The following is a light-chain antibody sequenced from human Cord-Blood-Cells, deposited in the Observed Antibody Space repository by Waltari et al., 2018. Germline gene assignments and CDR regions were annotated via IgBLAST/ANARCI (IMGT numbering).Light chain of an antibody. CDR1: QSISSY. Sequence: DIQMTQSPSSLSASVGDRVTINCRESQSISSYLNWYQQKPGKAPKLLIYASSSVQSGVPSRFSGSGSGTYFTLTISSLQPEDFATYDCQQSYSTPRTFGQGTTVEIK. J-gene: IGKJ1*01. CDR3: QQSYSTPRT. V-gene: IGKV1-39*01. CDR2: ASS.